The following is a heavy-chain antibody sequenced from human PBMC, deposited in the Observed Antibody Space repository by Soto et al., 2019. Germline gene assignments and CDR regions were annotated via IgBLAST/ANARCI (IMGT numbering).Heavy chain of an antibody. V-gene: IGHV1-69*13. CDR3: ARSYDILTGYYTFDY. CDR1: GGTFSSYA. CDR2: IIPIFGTA. J-gene: IGHJ4*02. Sequence: SVKVSCKASGGTFSSYAISWVRQAPGQGLEWMGGIIPIFGTANYAQKFQGRVTITADESTSTAYMELSSLRSEDTAVYYCARSYDILTGYYTFDYWGQGTLVTVSS. D-gene: IGHD3-9*01.